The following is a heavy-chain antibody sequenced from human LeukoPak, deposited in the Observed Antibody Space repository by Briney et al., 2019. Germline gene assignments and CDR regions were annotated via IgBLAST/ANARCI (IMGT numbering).Heavy chain of an antibody. V-gene: IGHV4-59*08. Sequence: SETLSLTCTVSGGSISSYYWSWIRQPPGKGLEWIGYIYYSGSTNYNPSLKSRVTISVDTSKNQFSLKLSSVTAADTAVYYCARSEGYSSGAIDYWGQGTLVTVSS. J-gene: IGHJ4*02. D-gene: IGHD6-19*01. CDR3: ARSEGYSSGAIDY. CDR2: IYYSGST. CDR1: GGSISSYY.